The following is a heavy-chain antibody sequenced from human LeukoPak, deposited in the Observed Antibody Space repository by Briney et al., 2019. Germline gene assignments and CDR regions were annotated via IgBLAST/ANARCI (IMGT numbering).Heavy chain of an antibody. V-gene: IGHV3-30*04. CDR3: ARDPPPTYDFWSGYSAYFDY. J-gene: IGHJ4*02. CDR2: ISYDGSNK. CDR1: GFTFSSYA. Sequence: GRSLRLSCAASGFTFSSYAMHWVRQAPGKGLEWVAVISYDGSNKYYADSVKGRFTISRDNSKNTLYLQMNSLRAEDTAVYYCARDPPPTYDFWSGYSAYFDYWGQGTLVTVSS. D-gene: IGHD3-3*01.